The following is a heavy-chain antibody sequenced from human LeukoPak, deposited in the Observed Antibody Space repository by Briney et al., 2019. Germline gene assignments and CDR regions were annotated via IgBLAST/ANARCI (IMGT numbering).Heavy chain of an antibody. D-gene: IGHD1-26*01. CDR2: ISGSGGST. J-gene: IGHJ4*02. Sequence: ETLSLTCAVYGGSFSGYYWSWVRQAPGKGLEWVSAISGSGGSTYYADSVKGRFTFSRDNSRNTLYLQMNSLRPEDTAVYYCAKRGAEVGATVAPGDYWGQGTLVTVSS. CDR3: AKRGAEVGATVAPGDY. V-gene: IGHV3-23*01. CDR1: GGSFSGYY.